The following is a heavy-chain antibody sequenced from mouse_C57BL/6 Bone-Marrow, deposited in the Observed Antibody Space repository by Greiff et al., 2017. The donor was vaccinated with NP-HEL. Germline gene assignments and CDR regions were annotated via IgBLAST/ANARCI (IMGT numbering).Heavy chain of an antibody. CDR3: ARRGGPYYFDY. CDR1: GYSFTSYY. V-gene: IGHV1-66*01. J-gene: IGHJ2*01. CDR2: IYPGSGNT. D-gene: IGHD3-1*01. Sequence: QVQLQQSGPELVKPGASVKISCKASGYSFTSYYIHWVKQRPGQGLEWIGWIYPGSGNTKYNEKFKGKATLTADTSSSTAYMQLSSLTSEDSAVYYCARRGGPYYFDYWGQGTTLTVSS.